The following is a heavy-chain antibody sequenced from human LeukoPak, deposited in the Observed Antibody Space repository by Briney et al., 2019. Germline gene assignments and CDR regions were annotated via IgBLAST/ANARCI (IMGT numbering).Heavy chain of an antibody. CDR3: ARGRVVAATLDYYYYGMDV. J-gene: IGHJ6*02. CDR1: GYTFTSYG. CDR2: ISAYNGNT. D-gene: IGHD2-15*01. Sequence: GASVKVSCKASGYTFTSYGISWVRQAPGQGLEWMGWISAYNGNTNYAQKLQGRVTMTTDTSTSTAYMELRSLRSEDTAVYYCARGRVVAATLDYYYYGMDVWGQGTTVTVSS. V-gene: IGHV1-18*01.